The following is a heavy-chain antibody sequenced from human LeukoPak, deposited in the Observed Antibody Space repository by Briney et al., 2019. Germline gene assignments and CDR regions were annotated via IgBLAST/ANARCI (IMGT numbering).Heavy chain of an antibody. V-gene: IGHV1-3*01. CDR2: IKAGNGDT. J-gene: IGHJ4*02. CDR1: GYTFINYA. D-gene: IGHD3-22*01. CDR3: ARDSPAYYDSSGY. Sequence: GASVKVSCKASGYTFINYAIHWVRQAPGQRLEWMGWIKAGNGDTEYPQKFQGRVTITADESTSTTYMELSSLRSEDTAVYYCARDSPAYYDSSGYWGQGTLVTVSS.